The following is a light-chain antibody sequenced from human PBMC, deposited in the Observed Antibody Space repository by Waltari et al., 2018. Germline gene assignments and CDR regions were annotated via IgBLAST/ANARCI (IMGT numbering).Light chain of an antibody. V-gene: IGLV1-44*01. Sequence: QSVVTQSPSASGTPGQTVTISCSGDNSNIGTTAISWYKHLPGTAPTLLIYNTRQRASGVPDRFSASKSGTSASLAISGLQSDDEADYYCAAWDDSVKDWKFGGGTRLTVL. CDR2: NTR. J-gene: IGLJ2*01. CDR3: AAWDDSVKDWK. CDR1: NSNIGTTA.